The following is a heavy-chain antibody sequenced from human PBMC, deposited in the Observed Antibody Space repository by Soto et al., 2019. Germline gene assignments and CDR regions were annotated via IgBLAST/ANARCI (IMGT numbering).Heavy chain of an antibody. CDR1: GYTLTSYY. D-gene: IGHD3-22*01. J-gene: IGHJ4*02. CDR3: ARAPGYDSSGYSLDY. Sequence: GASVKVSCKASGYTLTSYYMHWVRQAPGQGLEWMGIINPSGGSTSYAQKFQGRVTMTRDTSTSTVYMELSSLRSEDTAVYYCARAPGYDSSGYSLDYWGQGTLVNVSS. V-gene: IGHV1-46*01. CDR2: INPSGGST.